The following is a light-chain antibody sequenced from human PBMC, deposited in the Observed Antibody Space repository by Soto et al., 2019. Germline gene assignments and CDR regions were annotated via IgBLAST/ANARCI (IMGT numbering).Light chain of an antibody. CDR2: GAS. CDR3: QQYDNWPPLT. CDR1: QSVSSN. V-gene: IGKV3-15*01. Sequence: EIVMTQSPATLSVSPGERATLSCRASQSVSSNLAWYQQKPGQAPRLLIYGASTRATGIPARFIGSGSGTEFTLTISSLQSEDWAVYYCQQYDNWPPLTFGGGTKVEIK. J-gene: IGKJ4*01.